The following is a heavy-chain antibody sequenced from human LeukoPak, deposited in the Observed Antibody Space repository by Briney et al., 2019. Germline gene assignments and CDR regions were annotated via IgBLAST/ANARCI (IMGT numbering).Heavy chain of an antibody. Sequence: GGSLRLPCAASGFTFSSYAMSWVRQAPGKGLEWVSAFSGSGGSTYYADSVKGRFTISRDDSKNTLYLQMNSLRAEDTAVYYCAKSSSGSSYNVLDYWGQGTLVTVSS. D-gene: IGHD3-10*01. CDR2: FSGSGGST. CDR3: AKSSSGSSYNVLDY. J-gene: IGHJ4*02. CDR1: GFTFSSYA. V-gene: IGHV3-23*01.